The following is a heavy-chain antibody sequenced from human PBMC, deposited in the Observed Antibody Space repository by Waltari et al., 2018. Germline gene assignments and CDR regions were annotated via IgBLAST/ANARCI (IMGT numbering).Heavy chain of an antibody. Sequence: QVQLVQSGAEVKKPGSSVTVSCKASGGTFSSYALSWVPPSPGQGLEWMGGIIPIFGTANYAQKFQGRVTITADESTSTAYMELSSLRSEDTAVYYCARGPIVGATTHYVDYWGQGTLVTVSS. CDR1: GGTFSSYA. V-gene: IGHV1-69*01. J-gene: IGHJ4*02. CDR2: IIPIFGTA. CDR3: ARGPIVGATTHYVDY. D-gene: IGHD1-26*01.